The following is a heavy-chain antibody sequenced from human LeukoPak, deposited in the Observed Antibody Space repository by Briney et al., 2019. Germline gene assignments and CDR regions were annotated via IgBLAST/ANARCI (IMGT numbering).Heavy chain of an antibody. V-gene: IGHV4-59*01. D-gene: IGHD6-6*01. J-gene: IGHJ3*02. CDR2: IYYSGST. CDR3: ARVHRLVPGPFHI. Sequence: SETLSLTCTVSGGSISSYYWSWIRQPPGKGLKWIGNIYYSGSTNYNPSLKSRVTISVDTSKNQFSLNLRSVTAADTAVFYCARVHRLVPGPFHIWGQGTMVIVSS. CDR1: GGSISSYY.